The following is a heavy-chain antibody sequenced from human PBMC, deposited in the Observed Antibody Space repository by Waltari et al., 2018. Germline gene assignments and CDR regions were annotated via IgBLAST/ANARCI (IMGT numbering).Heavy chain of an antibody. D-gene: IGHD4-17*01. V-gene: IGHV4-31*01. CDR3: ARGHDYYFDY. J-gene: IGHJ4*02. Sequence: QVHLQESGPGLVKPSQTLSLNCTVSGDSLNSANYYWSWIRQLPEKGLEWMGYLSHSGTAYYNPSLKDLVTMSIDPSKTQFSLRLSSVTAADTAVYFCARGHDYYFDYWGQGILVAVSS. CDR2: LSHSGTA. CDR1: GDSLNSANYY.